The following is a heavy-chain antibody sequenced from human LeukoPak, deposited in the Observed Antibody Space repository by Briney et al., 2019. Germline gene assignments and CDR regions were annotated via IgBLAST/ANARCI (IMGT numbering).Heavy chain of an antibody. CDR2: INSDGYST. CDR3: ARGTAVAGTDY. J-gene: IGHJ4*02. V-gene: IGHV3-74*01. CDR1: GFTFSGYW. Sequence: GGSLRLSCAASGFTFSGYWMHWVRQAPGKGLVWVSRINSDGYSTSYADSVKGRFTISRENAKNTLYLQMNILSAEDTAVYYCARGTAVAGTDYWGQGTLVTVSS. D-gene: IGHD6-19*01.